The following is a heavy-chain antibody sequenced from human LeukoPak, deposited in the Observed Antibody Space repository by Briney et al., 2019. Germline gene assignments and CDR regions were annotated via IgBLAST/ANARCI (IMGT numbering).Heavy chain of an antibody. CDR3: ARGDFSATYGYYGMDV. V-gene: IGHV4-34*01. Sequence: PSETLSLTCAVYGGSFSGYYWSWIRQLPGKGLEWIGEINHSGSTNYNPSLKSRVTISVDTSKNQFSLKLSSVTAADTAVYYCARGDFSATYGYYGMDVWGQGTTVTVSS. CDR1: GGSFSGYY. CDR2: INHSGST. J-gene: IGHJ6*02. D-gene: IGHD3-3*01.